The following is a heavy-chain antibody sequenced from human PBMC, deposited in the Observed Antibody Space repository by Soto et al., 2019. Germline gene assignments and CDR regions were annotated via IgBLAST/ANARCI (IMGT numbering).Heavy chain of an antibody. V-gene: IGHV3-7*01. Sequence: EVQLVESGGGLVQPGGSLRLSCAASGFTFSSYWKTWVRQAPARALEWVANINADGSVKGYVDSVKGRFTISRDNARNSLNLQMNSLRAEDTAVYYCARDIPNGACYLDYWGQGTLVTVSS. D-gene: IGHD1-26*01. CDR3: ARDIPNGACYLDY. CDR2: INADGSVK. J-gene: IGHJ4*02. CDR1: GFTFSSYW.